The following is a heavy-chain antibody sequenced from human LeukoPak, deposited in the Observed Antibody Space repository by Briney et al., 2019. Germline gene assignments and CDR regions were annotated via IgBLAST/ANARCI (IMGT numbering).Heavy chain of an antibody. D-gene: IGHD3-9*01. CDR3: ARDFDMGITPGDDFDF. CDR1: GLSFSKYW. Sequence: GGSLRLSCAASGLSFSKYWMHWVRQTPGEGLVWVSRIKEDGTYTSYADSVKGRFTNSRDNARNTVFLQMNSLRAEDTAVYYCARDFDMGITPGDDFDFWGQGTLVTVSS. V-gene: IGHV3-74*01. J-gene: IGHJ4*02. CDR2: IKEDGTYT.